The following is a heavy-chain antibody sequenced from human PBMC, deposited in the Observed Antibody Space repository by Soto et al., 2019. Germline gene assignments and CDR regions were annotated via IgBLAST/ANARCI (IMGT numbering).Heavy chain of an antibody. CDR1: RYTFTHNA. J-gene: IGHJ3*02. D-gene: IGHD3-22*01. CDR3: ARDSWITMNAFDI. CDR2: INVGIGET. V-gene: IGHV1-3*01. Sequence: QVQLVQSGAEVKKTGASVKVSCKASRYTFTHNAMHWVRQAPGQRPEWVGWINVGIGETKYSQKLQGRVSITSDTSASTVYMELSSLRSEDTAVYYCARDSWITMNAFDIWGQGTLVTVSS.